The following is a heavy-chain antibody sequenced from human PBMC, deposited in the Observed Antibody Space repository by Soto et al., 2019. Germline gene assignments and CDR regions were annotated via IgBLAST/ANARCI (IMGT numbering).Heavy chain of an antibody. J-gene: IGHJ1*01. CDR3: ARLPNKSPQN. V-gene: IGHV3-74*01. CDR2: ISNDGSST. Sequence: EVQLVESGGGLVQPGGSLRLSCVASGFTFSSYWMHWVHQAPGKGLVWVSSISNDGSSTSYADPVKGRFTISRDNAKNTLYLQMNSMRAEDTAVYYCARLPNKSPQNWGQGTLVIVSP. CDR1: GFTFSSYW.